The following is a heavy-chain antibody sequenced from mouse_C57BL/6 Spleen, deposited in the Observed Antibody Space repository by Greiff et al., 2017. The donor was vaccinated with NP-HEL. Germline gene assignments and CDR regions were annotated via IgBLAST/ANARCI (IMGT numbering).Heavy chain of an antibody. J-gene: IGHJ1*03. CDR3: ARRDYGSREYFDV. D-gene: IGHD1-1*01. Sequence: EVKLVESGGGLVQPGGSLSLSCAASGFTFTDYYMSWVRQPPGKALEWLGFIRNKANGYTTEYSASVKGRFTISRDNSQSILYLQMNALRAEDSATYYWARRDYGSREYFDVWGTGTTVTVSS. CDR1: GFTFTDYY. CDR2: IRNKANGYTT. V-gene: IGHV7-3*01.